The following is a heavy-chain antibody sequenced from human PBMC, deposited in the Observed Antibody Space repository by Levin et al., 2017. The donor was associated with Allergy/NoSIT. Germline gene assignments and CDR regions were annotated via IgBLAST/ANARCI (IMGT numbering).Heavy chain of an antibody. D-gene: IGHD3-22*01. CDR1: GYTFSSYA. J-gene: IGHJ4*02. CDR3: ARADSSSYPDY. CDR2: ISYDGSTT. Sequence: PGGSLRLSCAASGYTFSSYAIHWVRQAPGKGLEWVAVISYDGSTTYYSDSVKGRFIISRDNSKNTLYLQMNSLRAEDTAVYYCARADSSSYPDYWGQGTLLTVSS. V-gene: IGHV3-30-3*01.